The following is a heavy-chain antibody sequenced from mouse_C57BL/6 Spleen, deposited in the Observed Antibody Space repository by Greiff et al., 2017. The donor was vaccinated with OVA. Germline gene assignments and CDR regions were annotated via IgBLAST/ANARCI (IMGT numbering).Heavy chain of an antibody. D-gene: IGHD4-1*01. V-gene: IGHV1-81*01. CDR3: ARSSNWDWFAY. CDR2: IYPSSGNT. J-gene: IGHJ3*01. CDR1: GYTFTSYG. Sequence: QVQLQQSGAELARPGASVKLSCKASGYTFTSYGISWVKQRTGQGLEWIGEIYPSSGNTYYNEKFKGKATLTADKSSSTAYMELRSLTSEDSAVYFCARSSNWDWFAYWGQGTLVTVSA.